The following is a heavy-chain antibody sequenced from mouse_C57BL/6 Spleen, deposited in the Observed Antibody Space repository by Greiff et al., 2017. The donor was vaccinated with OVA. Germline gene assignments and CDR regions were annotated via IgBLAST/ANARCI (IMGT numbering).Heavy chain of an antibody. D-gene: IGHD2-5*01. CDR3: ARYAYYSNYYYAMDY. CDR1: GYAFSSYW. Sequence: VQLQQSGAELVKPGASVKISCKASGYAFSSYWMNWVKQRPGKGLEWIGQIYPGDGDTNYNGKFKGKATLTADKSSSTAYMQLSSLTSEDSAVYFCARYAYYSNYYYAMDYWGQGTSVTVSS. J-gene: IGHJ4*01. CDR2: IYPGDGDT. V-gene: IGHV1-80*01.